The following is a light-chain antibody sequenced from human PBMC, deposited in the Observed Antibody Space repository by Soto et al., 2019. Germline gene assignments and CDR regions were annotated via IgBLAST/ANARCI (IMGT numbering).Light chain of an antibody. CDR2: AVS. J-gene: IGKJ5*01. CDR1: QGINNW. Sequence: DIPMTQSPSSVSASVVDIVTITFLASQGINNWLAWYQQKPGKAPELLIYAVSYLQSGVPSRFSGSASGTYFTLTISSLQPEDFATYYCQQASSFPLTFGQGTRLEIK. CDR3: QQASSFPLT. V-gene: IGKV1-12*01.